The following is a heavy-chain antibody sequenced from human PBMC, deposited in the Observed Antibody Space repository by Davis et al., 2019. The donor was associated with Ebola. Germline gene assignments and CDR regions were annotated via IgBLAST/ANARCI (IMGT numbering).Heavy chain of an antibody. J-gene: IGHJ6*01. V-gene: IGHV3-30*03. CDR2: ISYDGSNK. Sequence: GGSLRLSCAASGFAFSSYAMNWVRQAPGKGLEWVAIISYDGSNKYYADSVQGRFTISRDNSKNTLYLQMTSLHQGPIGLPPGTLLQEHLWG. CDR3: TLLQEHL. CDR1: GFAFSSYA.